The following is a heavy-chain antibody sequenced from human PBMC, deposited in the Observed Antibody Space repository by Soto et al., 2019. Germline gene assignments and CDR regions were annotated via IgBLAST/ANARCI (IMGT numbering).Heavy chain of an antibody. D-gene: IGHD6-19*01. CDR2: INHSGST. V-gene: IGHV4-34*01. Sequence: SETLSLTCAVYGGSFSGYYWSWIRQPPGKGLEWIGEINHSGSTNYNPSLKSRVTISVDTSKNQFSLKLSSVTAADTAVYYCARGYSSGWYLGYYGMDVWGQGTTVTVSS. J-gene: IGHJ6*02. CDR1: GGSFSGYY. CDR3: ARGYSSGWYLGYYGMDV.